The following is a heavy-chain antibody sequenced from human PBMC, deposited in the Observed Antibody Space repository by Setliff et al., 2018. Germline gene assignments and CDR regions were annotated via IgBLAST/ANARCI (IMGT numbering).Heavy chain of an antibody. J-gene: IGHJ4*02. CDR1: GYTFTGYY. CDR2: ISAYNGNT. V-gene: IGHV1-18*04. Sequence: ASVKVSCKASGYTFTGYYTHWVRQAPGQGLEWMGWISAYNGNTNYAQKLQGRVTMTTDTSTSTAYMELRSLRSDDTAVYYCARVLVGYDFWSGYYQTMPHFDYWGQGTLVTVSS. D-gene: IGHD3-3*01. CDR3: ARVLVGYDFWSGYYQTMPHFDY.